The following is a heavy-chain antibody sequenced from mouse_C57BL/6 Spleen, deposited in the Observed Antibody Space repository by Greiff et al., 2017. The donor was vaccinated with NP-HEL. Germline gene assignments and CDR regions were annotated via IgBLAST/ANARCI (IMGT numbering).Heavy chain of an antibody. J-gene: IGHJ4*01. CDR3: ARGPRDAHYYAMDY. V-gene: IGHV1-53*01. CDR1: GYTFTSYW. D-gene: IGHD2-13*01. CDR2: IKPSNGGT. Sequence: QVQLQQPGTELVKPGASVKLSCKASGYTFTSYWMHWVQQRPGQGLEWIGNIKPSNGGTNYNEKFKSKATLTVDKSSSTAYMQLSSLTSEDSAVYYCARGPRDAHYYAMDYWGQGTSVTVSS.